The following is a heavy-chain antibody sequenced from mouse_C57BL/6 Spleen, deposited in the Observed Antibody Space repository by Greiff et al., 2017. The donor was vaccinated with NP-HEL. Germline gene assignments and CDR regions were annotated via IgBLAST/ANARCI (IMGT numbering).Heavy chain of an antibody. CDR1: GYAFTNYL. J-gene: IGHJ2*01. Sequence: QVQLQQSGAELVRPGTSVKVSCKASGYAFTNYLIEWVKQRPGQGLEWIGVINPGSGGTNYNEKFKGKATLTADKSSSTAYMQLSSLTSEDSAVYFCSRWRARFGCWGHGATLTVAS. D-gene: IGHD3-3*01. CDR3: SRWRARFGC. CDR2: INPGSGGT. V-gene: IGHV1-54*01.